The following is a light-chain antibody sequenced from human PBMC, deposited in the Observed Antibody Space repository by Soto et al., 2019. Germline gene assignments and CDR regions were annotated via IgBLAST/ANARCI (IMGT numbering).Light chain of an antibody. CDR2: EVS. V-gene: IGLV2-14*01. CDR1: SSDVGGYNY. Sequence: QSALTQPASVSGSPGQSITMSCTGTSSDVGGYNYVSWYQQHPGKAPKLMIYEVSNRLSGISNRFSGSKSGNTASLTVSGLQAEDEADYYCSSYAGSSNVFGTGTKVTVL. CDR3: SSYAGSSNV. J-gene: IGLJ1*01.